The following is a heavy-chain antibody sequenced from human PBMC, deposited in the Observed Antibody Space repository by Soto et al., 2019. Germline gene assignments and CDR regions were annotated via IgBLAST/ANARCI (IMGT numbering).Heavy chain of an antibody. CDR2: IYSGGST. CDR1: GFTVSNNY. Sequence: GGSLRLSCAASGFTVSNNYVSWVRQAPGKGLEWVSLIYSGGSTYYADSVKGRFTISRDSSKNTLYLQMNSLRAEDTAMYYCAAYSHKGYWGQGTLVTVSS. CDR3: AAYSHKGY. D-gene: IGHD3-16*01. V-gene: IGHV3-66*01. J-gene: IGHJ4*02.